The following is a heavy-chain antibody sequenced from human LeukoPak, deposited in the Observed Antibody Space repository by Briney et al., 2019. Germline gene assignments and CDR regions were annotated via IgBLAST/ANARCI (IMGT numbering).Heavy chain of an antibody. CDR3: PEAFDI. D-gene: IGHD4-23*01. Sequence: PSETLSLTCTVSGGSTNTADYHWSWIRQSPGKGLEWIGESNHSGSTYYNPSLKSRVTISVDTSKNQFSLKLSSDCAGGLATVVTPEAFDIWGQGTMVTVSS. CDR2: SNHSGST. J-gene: IGHJ3*02. V-gene: IGHV4-30-4*02. CDR1: GGSTNTADYH.